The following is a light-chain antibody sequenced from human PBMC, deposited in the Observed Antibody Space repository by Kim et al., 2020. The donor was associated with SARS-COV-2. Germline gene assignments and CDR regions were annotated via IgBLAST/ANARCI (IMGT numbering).Light chain of an antibody. J-gene: IGKJ4*01. Sequence: LSPGEKPPPSGGASQRISRYLAWYQHKPGQAPRLLFYEVPNRATGIPARFSGSGSGTDFALTISSLEPEEFAVYYCQQRSIWHITSGGGTKVESK. CDR3: QQRSIWHIT. CDR1: QRISRY. CDR2: EVP. V-gene: IGKV3-11*01.